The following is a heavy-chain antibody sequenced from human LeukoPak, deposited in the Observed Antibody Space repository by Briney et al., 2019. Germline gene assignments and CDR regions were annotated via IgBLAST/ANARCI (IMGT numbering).Heavy chain of an antibody. J-gene: IGHJ4*02. CDR3: TTGPERTIFGVVIYPFDY. V-gene: IGHV3-15*01. D-gene: IGHD3-3*01. CDR1: GFTFSNAW. Sequence: GGSLRLSCAASGFTFSNAWMSWVRQAPGKGLEWVGRIKSKTDGGTTDYAAPVKGRFTISRDDSKNTLYLQMNSLKTEDTAVYYCTTGPERTIFGVVIYPFDYWGQGTLVTVSS. CDR2: IKSKTDGGTT.